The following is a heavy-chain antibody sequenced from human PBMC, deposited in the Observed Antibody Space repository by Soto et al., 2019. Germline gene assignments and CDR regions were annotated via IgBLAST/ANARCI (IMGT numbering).Heavy chain of an antibody. CDR1: GGSISSSSYY. CDR3: ARHGTMIAYYYGMDV. CDR2: IYYSGST. J-gene: IGHJ6*02. V-gene: IGHV4-39*01. D-gene: IGHD3-22*01. Sequence: PSETLSLTCTVSGGSISSSSYYWGWIRQPPGKGLEWIGSIYYSGSTYYNPSLKSRVTISVDTSKNQFSLKLSSVTAADTAVYYCARHGTMIAYYYGMDVWGQGTTVTISS.